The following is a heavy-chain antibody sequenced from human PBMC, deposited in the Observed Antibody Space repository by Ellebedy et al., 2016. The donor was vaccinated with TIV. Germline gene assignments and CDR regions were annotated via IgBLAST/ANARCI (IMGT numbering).Heavy chain of an antibody. D-gene: IGHD5-12*01. CDR3: ARSQIVASTWLKKRAGDGMDV. J-gene: IGHJ6*02. Sequence: GESLKISCKGSGFSFTNSWIAWVRQMPGNGLQWMGIIHPGDSDTRYSPSFPGQVTISADKSINPAYLQWSSLKASDTAMYYCARSQIVASTWLKKRAGDGMDVWGQGTTVIVSS. CDR1: GFSFTNSW. V-gene: IGHV5-51*01. CDR2: IHPGDSDT.